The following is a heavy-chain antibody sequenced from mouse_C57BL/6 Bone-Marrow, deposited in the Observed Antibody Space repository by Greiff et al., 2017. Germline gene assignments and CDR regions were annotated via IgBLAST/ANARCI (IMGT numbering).Heavy chain of an antibody. J-gene: IGHJ3*01. V-gene: IGHV1-72*01. Sequence: VKLQQPGAELVKPGASVKLSCKASGYTFTSYWMHWVKQRPGRGLEWIGRIDPNSGGTKYNEKFKSKATLTVDKPSSTAYMQLSSLTSEDTAVYYCARSLCLRRPSWFAYWGQGTLVTVSA. CDR3: ARSLCLRRPSWFAY. CDR2: IDPNSGGT. CDR1: GYTFTSYW. D-gene: IGHD2-2*01.